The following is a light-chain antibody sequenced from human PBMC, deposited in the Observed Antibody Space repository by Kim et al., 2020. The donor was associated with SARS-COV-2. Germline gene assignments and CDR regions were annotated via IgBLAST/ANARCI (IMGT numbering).Light chain of an antibody. CDR2: GTS. V-gene: IGKV3-20*01. CDR1: KRVAGNS. CDR3: QHYDDSLFT. J-gene: IGKJ3*01. Sequence: PGERATPSCRASKRVAGNSLAWYQQRPGQSPRLLIHGTSTRATGIPDRFSGSGSGTDFTLTISRLDSEDFAVYYCQHYDDSLFTFGPGTKVEIK.